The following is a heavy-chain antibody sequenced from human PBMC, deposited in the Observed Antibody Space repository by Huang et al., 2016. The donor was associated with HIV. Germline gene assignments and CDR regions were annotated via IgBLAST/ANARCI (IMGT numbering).Heavy chain of an antibody. J-gene: IGHJ4*02. CDR2: ISDDESNK. Sequence: QVQLVESGGGVVQPGRSLRLSCLASGFTFENYAMHWVRQAPGKGLEGVAVISDDESNKSYADSVNGRFTISRDNFKNTFYLEMNSLRVEDTAVYYCATGYCSGGSCPLDYWGQGTLVTVYS. CDR3: ATGYCSGGSCPLDY. V-gene: IGHV3-30-3*01. CDR1: GFTFENYA. D-gene: IGHD2-15*01.